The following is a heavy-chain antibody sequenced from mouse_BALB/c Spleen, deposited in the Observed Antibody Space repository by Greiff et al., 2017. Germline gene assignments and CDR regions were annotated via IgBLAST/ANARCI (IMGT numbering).Heavy chain of an antibody. D-gene: IGHD2-3*01. Sequence: VQLVESGAELVRPGTSVKVSCKASGYAFTNYLIEWVKQRPGQGLEWIGVINPGSGGTNYNEKFKGKATLTADKSSSTAYMQLSSLTSDDSAVYLCARRDGYYLFAYWGQGTLVTVSA. CDR1: GYAFTNYL. CDR3: ARRDGYYLFAY. CDR2: INPGSGGT. J-gene: IGHJ3*01. V-gene: IGHV1-54*01.